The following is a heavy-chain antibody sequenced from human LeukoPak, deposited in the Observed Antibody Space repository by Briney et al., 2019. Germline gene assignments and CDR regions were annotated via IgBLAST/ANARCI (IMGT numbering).Heavy chain of an antibody. Sequence: SQTLSLTCTVSGGSISSGSYYWSWIRQPAGKGLEWIWRIYTSGSTNYNPSLKSRVTISVDTSKNRFSLKLSSVTAADTAVYYCARGRWSGYNNWFDPWGQGTLVTVSS. CDR2: IYTSGST. D-gene: IGHD3-3*01. CDR3: ARGRWSGYNNWFDP. V-gene: IGHV4-61*02. J-gene: IGHJ5*02. CDR1: GGSISSGSYY.